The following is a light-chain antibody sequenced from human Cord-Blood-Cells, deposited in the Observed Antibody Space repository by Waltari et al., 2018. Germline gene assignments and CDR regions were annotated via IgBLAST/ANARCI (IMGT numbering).Light chain of an antibody. CDR1: SSAVGSYNR. CDR3: AAWDDSLNGVV. CDR2: EVS. Sequence: QSALTQPPSVSGSPGQSVTISCTGTSSAVGSYNRVSWSQQPPGTDPKLMIYEVSNLPSGVPARVSGSKSGNTAALTISGRQAEDEGDYYCAAWDDSLNGVVFGGGTKLTVL. V-gene: IGLV2-18*01. J-gene: IGLJ2*01.